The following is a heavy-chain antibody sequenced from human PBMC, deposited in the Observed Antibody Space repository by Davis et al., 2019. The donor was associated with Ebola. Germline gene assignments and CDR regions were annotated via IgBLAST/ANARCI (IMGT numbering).Heavy chain of an antibody. V-gene: IGHV4-59*08. D-gene: IGHD3-16*01. Sequence: MPSETLSLTCTVSGGSISSYYWSWIRQPPGKGLEWIGYIYYSGSTYYNPSLKSRVTISVDTSKNQFSLKLSSVTAADTAVYYCARDYTKWEDDAFDIWGQGTMVTVSS. CDR1: GGSISSYY. J-gene: IGHJ3*02. CDR2: IYYSGST. CDR3: ARDYTKWEDDAFDI.